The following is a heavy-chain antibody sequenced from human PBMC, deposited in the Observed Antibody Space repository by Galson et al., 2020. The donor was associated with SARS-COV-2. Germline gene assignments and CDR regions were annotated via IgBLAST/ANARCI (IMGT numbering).Heavy chain of an antibody. D-gene: IGHD6-19*01. J-gene: IGHJ1*01. CDR1: GFAFSSYT. V-gene: IGHV3-21*01. CDR3: VTDPPDSGWAFRD. CDR2: LDTSSTYI. Sequence: GESLKISCAASGFAFSSYTMNWVRQAPGKGLEWVASLDTSSTYIYHADSLKGRFTISRDNSKNTVYLEINSLRPEDTAVYYCVTDPPDSGWAFRDWGQGTQVTVSS.